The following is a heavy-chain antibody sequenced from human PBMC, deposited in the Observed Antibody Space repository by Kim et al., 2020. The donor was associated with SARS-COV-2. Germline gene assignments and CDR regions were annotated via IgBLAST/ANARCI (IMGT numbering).Heavy chain of an antibody. D-gene: IGHD3-3*01. CDR1: GFTFSSYD. CDR3: ARSTPYNFWSGYLDY. CDR2: ISSSGTTI. Sequence: GGSLRLSCAASGFTFSSYDMNWVRRAPGEGLEWVSYISSSGTTIYYADSVKGRFIISRDNAKNSLYLQMNSLRAEDTAVYYCARSTPYNFWSGYLDYWG. J-gene: IGHJ4*01. V-gene: IGHV3-48*03.